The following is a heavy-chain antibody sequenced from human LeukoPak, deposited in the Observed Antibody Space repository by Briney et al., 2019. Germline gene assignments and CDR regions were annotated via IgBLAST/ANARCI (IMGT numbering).Heavy chain of an antibody. CDR3: ARDQKVDYFDY. CDR1: GYTFTSYY. D-gene: IGHD2-15*01. Sequence: GASVQDSCKASGYTFTSYYMHWVRQPPAQGLEWMGIINPSGGSTSYAHKFQDRVTMTRDTSTSTVYMQLSSLRSDASAVYYCARDQKVDYFDYWGQGTLVTVSS. J-gene: IGHJ4*02. CDR2: INPSGGST. V-gene: IGHV1-46*01.